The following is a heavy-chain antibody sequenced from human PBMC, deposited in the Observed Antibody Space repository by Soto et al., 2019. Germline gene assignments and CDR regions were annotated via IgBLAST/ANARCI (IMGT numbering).Heavy chain of an antibody. CDR1: GFTFDDNA. J-gene: IGHJ4*02. CDR2: INWKSDI. D-gene: IGHD3-16*01. Sequence: GGSLRLSCAVSGFTFDDNAMHWVRPAPEKGLEWVSGINWKSDIGYADSVKGRFTISRDNAENSLYLQKNSLRAEDTALYYRAISQDRGGRTTFIYWGQGTQVTVSS. V-gene: IGHV3-9*01. CDR3: AISQDRGGRTTFIY.